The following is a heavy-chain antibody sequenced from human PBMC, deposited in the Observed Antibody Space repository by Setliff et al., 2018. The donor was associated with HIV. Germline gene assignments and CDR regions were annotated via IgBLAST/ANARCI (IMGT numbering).Heavy chain of an antibody. D-gene: IGHD4-17*01. Sequence: RPGGSLRLSCAASGFTFDDYGMSWVRQPPGKGLEWVSGINWNGGSTGYADSVKGRFTISRDNAKNSLYLQMNSLRAEDTALYYCARTVTSFSRDAFDIWGQGTMVTVSS. J-gene: IGHJ3*02. CDR3: ARTVTSFSRDAFDI. V-gene: IGHV3-20*04. CDR2: INWNGGST. CDR1: GFTFDDYG.